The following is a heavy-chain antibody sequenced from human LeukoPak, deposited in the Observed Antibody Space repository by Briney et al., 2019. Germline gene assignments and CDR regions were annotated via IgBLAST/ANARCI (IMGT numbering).Heavy chain of an antibody. J-gene: IGHJ3*02. CDR2: ISSSGSTI. D-gene: IGHD1-26*01. CDR3: TRFSIVGAIDAFDI. CDR1: GFTFSDYY. Sequence: GGSLRLPCAASGFTFSDYYMSWIRQAPGKGLEWVSYISSSGSTIYYADSVKGRFTISRDNAKNSLYLQMNSLRAEDTAVYYCTRFSIVGAIDAFDIWGQGTMVTVSS. V-gene: IGHV3-11*04.